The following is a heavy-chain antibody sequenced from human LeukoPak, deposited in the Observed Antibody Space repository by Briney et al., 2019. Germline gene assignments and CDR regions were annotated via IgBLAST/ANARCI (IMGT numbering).Heavy chain of an antibody. J-gene: IGHJ4*02. V-gene: IGHV5-51*01. CDR2: IYPGDSDT. CDR3: ARRGYCSSTSCYADDY. Sequence: GESLKIPGKGSGYSFTSYWIGWVRQMTGKGLEWMGIIYPGDSDTRYSPSFQGQVTISADKSISTAYLQWSSLKASDTAMYYCARRGYCSSTSCYADDYWGQGTLVTVSS. CDR1: GYSFTSYW. D-gene: IGHD2-2*01.